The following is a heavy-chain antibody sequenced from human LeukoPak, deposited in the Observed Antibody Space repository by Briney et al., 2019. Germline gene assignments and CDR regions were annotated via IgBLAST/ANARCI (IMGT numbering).Heavy chain of an antibody. CDR3: AKDQVVRGVINDYYFDY. CDR1: GFTFSSYA. V-gene: IGHV3-23*01. D-gene: IGHD3-10*01. J-gene: IGHJ4*02. Sequence: GGSLRLSCAASGFTFSSYAMSWVRQAPGKGLEWVSVISGSDGRTYYAESVKGRFTISRDNSKNTLYLQMNSLRAEDTAVYYCAKDQVVRGVINDYYFDYWGQGTLVTVSS. CDR2: ISGSDGRT.